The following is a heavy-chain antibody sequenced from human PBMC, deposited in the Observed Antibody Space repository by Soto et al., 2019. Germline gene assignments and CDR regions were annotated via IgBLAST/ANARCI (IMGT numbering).Heavy chain of an antibody. V-gene: IGHV1-69*12. CDR3: ARPRDNYYYNGMGV. CDR2: FIPIFGAA. CDR1: GGTFSSYA. J-gene: IGHJ6*02. Sequence: QVQLVQSGAEVKKPGSSVKVSCKASGGTFSSYAISWVRQAPGQGLEWMGGFIPIFGAADYAQNFQGRVTSAADESTSTAYMELSSLRSEDTAVYYFARPRDNYYYNGMGVWSQGTMVTVSS. D-gene: IGHD3-10*01.